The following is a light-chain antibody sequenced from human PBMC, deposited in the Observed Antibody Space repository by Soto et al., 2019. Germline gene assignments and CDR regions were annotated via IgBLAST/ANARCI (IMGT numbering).Light chain of an antibody. CDR2: GAS. V-gene: IGKV3-20*01. Sequence: EIVLTQSPRTLSLSPGERATLSCRASQSVGSSFLAWYQQKPGQAPRLLIYGASSRATGIPDRFSGSGSGTDFTLTISRLEPEDFAVYYCQQYDSSPYTFGQGTKLEIK. CDR3: QQYDSSPYT. J-gene: IGKJ2*01. CDR1: QSVGSSF.